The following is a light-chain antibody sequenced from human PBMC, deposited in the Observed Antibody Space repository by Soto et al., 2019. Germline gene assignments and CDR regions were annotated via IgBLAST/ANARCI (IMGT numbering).Light chain of an antibody. V-gene: IGKV1-5*03. Sequence: DIHMTQSPSTLSSSLGDRGTITFLASQSISSWLAWYQQKPGKAPKLLIYKASSLESGVPSRFSGSGSGTEFTLTISSLQSEDFATYYCQQYYSYPWTFGQGTKVDIK. J-gene: IGKJ1*01. CDR2: KAS. CDR1: QSISSW. CDR3: QQYYSYPWT.